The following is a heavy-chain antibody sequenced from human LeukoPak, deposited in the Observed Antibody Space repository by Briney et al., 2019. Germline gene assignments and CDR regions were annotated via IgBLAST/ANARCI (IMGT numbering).Heavy chain of an antibody. CDR1: GFTFSSYG. CDR3: ARRVHSSGWYQWYFDL. V-gene: IGHV3-33*01. CDR2: IWYDGGHK. D-gene: IGHD6-13*01. Sequence: TGGSLRLSCAASGFTFSSYGMHWVRQAPGQGLEWVAVIWYDGGHKYYVESVRGRFTISRDNSKNTVYLQMDSLRVEDTAVYFCARRVHSSGWYQWYFDLWGRGTLVTVSS. J-gene: IGHJ2*01.